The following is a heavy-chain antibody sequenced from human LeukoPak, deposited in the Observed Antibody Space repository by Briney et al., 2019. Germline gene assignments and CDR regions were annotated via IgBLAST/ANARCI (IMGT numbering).Heavy chain of an antibody. CDR1: GFTFSSYW. Sequence: GGSLRLSCAASGFTFSSYWMAWVRQAPGKGLEWVANIKQDGSEKYYVDSVKGRFTISRDNAKNSLFLQMNSLRAEDTAVYYCARDRHDYTHYFDYWGQGTLVTVSS. CDR3: ARDRHDYTHYFDY. D-gene: IGHD4-11*01. J-gene: IGHJ4*02. CDR2: IKQDGSEK. V-gene: IGHV3-7*01.